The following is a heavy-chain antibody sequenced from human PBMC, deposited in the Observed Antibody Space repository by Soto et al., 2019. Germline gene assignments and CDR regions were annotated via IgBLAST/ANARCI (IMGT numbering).Heavy chain of an antibody. Sequence: PSETLSLTCSVSGASFSSGTDYWTWIRQPPGKRLECIGYIYTSGSTKYNSALESRVTISRDLSKNQFSLRLASVTAADTAVYVCAKETWTRQWVGFDFWGPGILVTVSS. CDR3: AKETWTRQWVGFDF. D-gene: IGHD1-26*01. V-gene: IGHV4-61*01. CDR1: GASFSSGTDY. CDR2: IYTSGST. J-gene: IGHJ4*02.